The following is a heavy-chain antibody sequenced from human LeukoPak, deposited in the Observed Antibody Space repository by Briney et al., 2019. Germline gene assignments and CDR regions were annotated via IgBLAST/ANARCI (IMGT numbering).Heavy chain of an antibody. CDR2: IIPIFGTA. CDR3: ARGVYGGNSFDY. CDR1: GGTFSSYA. V-gene: IGHV1-69*13. Sequence: SVKVSCKASGGTFSSYAISWVRQAPGQGLEWMGGIIPIFGTANYAQKFQGRVTITADESTSIAYMELSSLRSEDTAVYYCARGVYGGNSFDYWGQGTLVTVSS. D-gene: IGHD4-23*01. J-gene: IGHJ4*02.